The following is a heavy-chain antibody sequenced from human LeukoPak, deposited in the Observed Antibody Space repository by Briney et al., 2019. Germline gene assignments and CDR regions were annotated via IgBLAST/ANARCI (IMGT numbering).Heavy chain of an antibody. V-gene: IGHV3-66*01. CDR1: GFTFDNYE. CDR2: IYSGGST. Sequence: GGSLRLSCAASGFTFDNYEMNWVRQAPGKGLEWVSVIYSGGSTYYADSVKGRFTISRDNSKNTLYLQMNSLRAEDTAVYYCAKDNYDSSGYPYYMDVWGKGTTVTISS. D-gene: IGHD3-22*01. CDR3: AKDNYDSSGYPYYMDV. J-gene: IGHJ6*03.